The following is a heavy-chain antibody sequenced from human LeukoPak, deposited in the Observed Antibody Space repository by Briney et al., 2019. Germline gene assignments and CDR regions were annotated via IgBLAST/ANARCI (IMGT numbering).Heavy chain of an antibody. J-gene: IGHJ4*02. Sequence: GGSLRLSCAASGFTFSSYSMNWVRQAPGKGLEWVSSISSSRSYIYYADSVKGRFTISRDNAKNSLYLQMNSLIAEDTAVYYCARGRTMVIFDYWGQGTLVTVSS. D-gene: IGHD4/OR15-4a*01. CDR2: ISSSRSYI. CDR1: GFTFSSYS. CDR3: ARGRTMVIFDY. V-gene: IGHV3-21*01.